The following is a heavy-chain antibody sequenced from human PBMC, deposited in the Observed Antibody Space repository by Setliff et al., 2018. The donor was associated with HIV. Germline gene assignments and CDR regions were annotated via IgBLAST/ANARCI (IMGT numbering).Heavy chain of an antibody. CDR2: ISGGGRTT. D-gene: IGHD6-19*01. CDR1: GFTFIGSE. J-gene: IGHJ1*01. Sequence: PGGSLRLSCAASGFTFIGSEMNWVRQAPGKGLEWVSYISGGGRTTLYADSVKGRFTISRDTAKPSLYLQMSSLRAEDMAVYYCAKDGSGWSQHWGQGTRVTVSS. V-gene: IGHV3-48*03. CDR3: AKDGSGWSQH.